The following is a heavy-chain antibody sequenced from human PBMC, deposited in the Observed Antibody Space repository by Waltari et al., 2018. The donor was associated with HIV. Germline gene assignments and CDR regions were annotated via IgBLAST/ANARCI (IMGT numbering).Heavy chain of an antibody. V-gene: IGHV3-9*01. J-gene: IGHJ6*03. CDR3: AKGRTGYYYYYMDV. CDR1: GFNFDDYA. Sequence: EVQLVESGGGLVQPGRSLRLSCAASGFNFDDYAIHWVRQAPGKGLEWVSGISWNSGSIGYADSGKCRFTISRDNAKNSLYLQMNSLRAEDTALYYCAKGRTGYYYYYMDVWGKGTTVTVSS. CDR2: ISWNSGSI.